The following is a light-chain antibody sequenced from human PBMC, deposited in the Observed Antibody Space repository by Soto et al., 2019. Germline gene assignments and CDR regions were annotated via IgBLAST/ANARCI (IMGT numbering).Light chain of an antibody. J-gene: IGLJ1*01. CDR3: SSYTTSNTRQIV. CDR2: DVS. CDR1: SSDVGGYNY. V-gene: IGLV2-14*03. Sequence: QSVLPQPASVSGSPGQSITISCTGTSSDVGGYNYVSWYQHHPGEAPKLMIYDVSNRPSGVSNRFSGSKSGNTASLTISGLQPEDEADYYRSSYTTSNTRQIVFGTGTQLTVL.